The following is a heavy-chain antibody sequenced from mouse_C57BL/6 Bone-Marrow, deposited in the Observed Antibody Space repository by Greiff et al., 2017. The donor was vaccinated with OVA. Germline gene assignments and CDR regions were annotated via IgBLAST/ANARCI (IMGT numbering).Heavy chain of an antibody. CDR2: IYPRSGNT. J-gene: IGHJ3*01. CDR1: GYTFTSYG. V-gene: IGHV1-81*01. D-gene: IGHD2-3*01. CDR3: ARDGYYWFAY. Sequence: QVQLQQSGAELARPGASVKLSCKASGYTFTSYGISWVKQRTGQGLEWIGEIYPRSGNTYYNEKFKGKATLTADKSSSTAYIELRSLTSEDSAVYFCARDGYYWFAYWGQGTLVTVSA.